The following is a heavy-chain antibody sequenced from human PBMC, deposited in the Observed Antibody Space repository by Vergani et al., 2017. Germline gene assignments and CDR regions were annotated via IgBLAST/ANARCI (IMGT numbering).Heavy chain of an antibody. V-gene: IGHV4-4*09. D-gene: IGHD3-22*01. J-gene: IGHJ4*02. Sequence: QVQLQESGPGLVKPSETLSLTCTVSGGSISSYYWSWIRQPPGKGLEWSGYIYTSGSTNYNPSLKSRVTISVDTSKNQFALKLSSVTAADTAVYYCARHGDSSGYYLDYWGQGTLVTVSS. CDR1: GGSISSYY. CDR2: IYTSGST. CDR3: ARHGDSSGYYLDY.